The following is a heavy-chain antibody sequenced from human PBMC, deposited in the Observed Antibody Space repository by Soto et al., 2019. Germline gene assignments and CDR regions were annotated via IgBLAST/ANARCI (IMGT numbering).Heavy chain of an antibody. D-gene: IGHD2-2*01. CDR3: ARVGVEGYCSSTSCSDTHYYYYYGMDV. J-gene: IGHJ6*02. CDR1: GFTFTNCA. CDR2: ISGDGTSI. V-gene: IGHV3-21*01. Sequence: GGSLRLSCAASGFTFTNCAMSWVRQAPGKGLEWVSIISGDGTSIYYADSVKGRFTISRDNAKNSLYLQMNSLRAEDTAVYYCARVGVEGYCSSTSCSDTHYYYYYGMDVWGQGTTVTVSS.